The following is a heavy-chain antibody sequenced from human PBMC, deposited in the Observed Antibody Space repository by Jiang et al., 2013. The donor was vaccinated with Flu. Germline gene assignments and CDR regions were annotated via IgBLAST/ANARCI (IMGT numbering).Heavy chain of an antibody. CDR1: GGSISSHY. Sequence: PSETLSLTCTVSGGSISSHYWSWIRQPAGKGLEWIGRIYTSGNTNYNPSLKSRVTMSVDTSKNQFSLKLSSVTAADTAVYYCARGYSSGWNWFDPWGQGTLVTVSS. D-gene: IGHD6-19*01. V-gene: IGHV4-4*07. CDR3: ARGYSSGWNWFDP. CDR2: IYTSGNT. J-gene: IGHJ5*02.